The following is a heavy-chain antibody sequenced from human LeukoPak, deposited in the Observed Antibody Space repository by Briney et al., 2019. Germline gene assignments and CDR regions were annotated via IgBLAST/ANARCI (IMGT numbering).Heavy chain of an antibody. Sequence: GGSLRLSCAASGFTFSSYWMHWVRQAPGKGLVWVSRINSDGGSTSYADSVKGRFTISRDNAKNTLYLQMNSLRAEDTAVYYCARVIAVAGNYYFDYWGQGTLVTVSS. V-gene: IGHV3-74*01. D-gene: IGHD6-19*01. CDR3: ARVIAVAGNYYFDY. CDR2: INSDGGST. CDR1: GFTFSSYW. J-gene: IGHJ4*02.